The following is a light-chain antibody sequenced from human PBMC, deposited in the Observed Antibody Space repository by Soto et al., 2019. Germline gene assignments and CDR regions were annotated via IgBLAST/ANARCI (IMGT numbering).Light chain of an antibody. CDR2: DAS. CDR1: QSVSSY. CDR3: PQRSNWPPA. Sequence: EIVLTQSPSTLSLSPGERATLSCRASQSVSSYLAWYQQKPGQAPRLLIYDASNRATGIPARFSGSGSGTDFTLTISSLEPEDFAVYYCPQRSNWPPAFGGGTKVDIK. J-gene: IGKJ4*01. V-gene: IGKV3-11*01.